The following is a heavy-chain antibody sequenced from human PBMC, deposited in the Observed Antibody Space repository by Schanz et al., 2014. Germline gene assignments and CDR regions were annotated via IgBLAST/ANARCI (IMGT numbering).Heavy chain of an antibody. D-gene: IGHD3-10*01. Sequence: QVQLVQSGAEVKKPGASVKVSCKASGYTFTDYYIHWVRQAPGQGLEWMGWISANSGGINYAQKFQGRVTMTRDTSISTAYMELSRLKSDDTAVYYCARALFGSGHGDVWGQGTTVTVSS. J-gene: IGHJ6*02. CDR1: GYTFTDYY. CDR2: ISANSGGI. V-gene: IGHV1-2*02. CDR3: ARALFGSGHGDV.